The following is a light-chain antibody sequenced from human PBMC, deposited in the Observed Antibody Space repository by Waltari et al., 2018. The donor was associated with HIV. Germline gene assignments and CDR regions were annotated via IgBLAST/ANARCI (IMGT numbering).Light chain of an antibody. CDR1: NLRNYF. CDR3: NSRDYSGRRYV. CDR2: GAG. J-gene: IGLJ1*01. V-gene: IGLV3-19*01. Sequence: SSELTQDPAVSVALGQTIRITCQGDNLRNYFASWYQRRPGHAPLLVIYGAGNRPSGIPYRFSGSSSGNTASLTITGAQAEDEADYFCNSRDYSGRRYVFGPGTRVSVL.